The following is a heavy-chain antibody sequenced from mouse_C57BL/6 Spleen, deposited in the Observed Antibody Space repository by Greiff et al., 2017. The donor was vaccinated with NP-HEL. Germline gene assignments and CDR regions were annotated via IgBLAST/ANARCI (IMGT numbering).Heavy chain of an antibody. CDR3: ARGGIYDYDVAMDY. Sequence: QVQLQQPGAELVRPGSSVKLSCKASGYTFTSYWMHWVKQRPIQGLEWIGNIDPSDSETHYNQKFKDKATLTVDKSSSTAYMQLSSLTSEDSAVYYCARGGIYDYDVAMDYWGQGTSVTVSS. J-gene: IGHJ4*01. CDR2: IDPSDSET. CDR1: GYTFTSYW. D-gene: IGHD2-4*01. V-gene: IGHV1-52*01.